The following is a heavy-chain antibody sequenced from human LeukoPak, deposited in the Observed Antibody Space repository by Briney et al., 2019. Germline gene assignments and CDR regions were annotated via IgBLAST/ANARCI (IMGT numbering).Heavy chain of an antibody. CDR2: VYYSGST. D-gene: IGHD3-10*01. CDR1: GGSISSYY. V-gene: IGHV4-59*05. J-gene: IGHJ4*02. Sequence: PSETLSLTCTVSGGSISSYYWSWIRQPPGKGLEWIGSVYYSGSTYHNPSLKSRVTISEDTSKNQFSLKLSSVTAADTAVYYCARLGGSGTSPYFDSWGQGTLVTVSS. CDR3: ARLGGSGTSPYFDS.